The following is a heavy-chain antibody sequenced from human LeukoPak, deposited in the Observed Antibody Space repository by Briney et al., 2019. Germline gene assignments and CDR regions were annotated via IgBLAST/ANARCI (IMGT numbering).Heavy chain of an antibody. CDR2: IYTSGST. J-gene: IGHJ5*02. D-gene: IGHD6-13*01. CDR3: ARSAAGIGLVWFDP. Sequence: SQTLSLTGTVSGGSISSGSYYWSWIRQPAGKGLEWIGRIYTSGSTNYNPSLKSRVTISVDTSKNQFSLKLSSVTAADTAVYYCARSAAGIGLVWFDPWGQGTLVTVSS. V-gene: IGHV4-61*02. CDR1: GGSISSGSYY.